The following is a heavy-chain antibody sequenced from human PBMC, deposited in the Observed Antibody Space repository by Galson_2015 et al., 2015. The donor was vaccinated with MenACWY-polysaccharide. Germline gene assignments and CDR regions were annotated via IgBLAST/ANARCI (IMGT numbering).Heavy chain of an antibody. CDR2: ISTGGGTT. CDR1: GFTFTKYA. V-gene: IGHV3-23*01. J-gene: IGHJ4*02. D-gene: IGHD6-6*01. CDR3: ANRCDSSWSNFDY. Sequence: SLRLSCAASGFTFTKYAMNWVRQSPGKGLEWVSTISTGGGTTYFVDSVKCRLTISRDNSKNTLHLQMNSLRAEDTAVYYCANRCDSSWSNFDYSGQGILVTVSS.